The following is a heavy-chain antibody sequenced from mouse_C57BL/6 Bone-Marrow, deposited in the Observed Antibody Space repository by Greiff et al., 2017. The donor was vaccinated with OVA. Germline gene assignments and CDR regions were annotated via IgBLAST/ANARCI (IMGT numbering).Heavy chain of an antibody. CDR3: ARRDYYGSSDWYFDV. V-gene: IGHV5-17*01. D-gene: IGHD1-1*01. J-gene: IGHJ1*03. Sequence: EVQGVESGGGLVKPGGSLKLSCAASGFTFSDYGMHWVRQAPEKGLEWVAYISSGSSTIYYADTVKGRFTISRDNAKNTLFLQMTSLRSEDTAMYDCARRDYYGSSDWYFDVWGTGTTVTVSS. CDR1: GFTFSDYG. CDR2: ISSGSSTI.